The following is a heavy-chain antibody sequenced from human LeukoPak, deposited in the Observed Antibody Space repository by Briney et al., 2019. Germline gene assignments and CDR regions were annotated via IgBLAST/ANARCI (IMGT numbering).Heavy chain of an antibody. Sequence: SETLSLTCTVSGGSISSGGYYWSWIRQHPGKGPEWIGYIYYSGSTYYNPSLKSRVTISADTSKNQFSLKLSSVTAADTAVYYCARADVSYYYDSSGYSHFDYWGQGTLVTVSS. J-gene: IGHJ4*02. CDR1: GGSISSGGYY. D-gene: IGHD3-22*01. CDR2: IYYSGST. V-gene: IGHV4-31*03. CDR3: ARADVSYYYDSSGYSHFDY.